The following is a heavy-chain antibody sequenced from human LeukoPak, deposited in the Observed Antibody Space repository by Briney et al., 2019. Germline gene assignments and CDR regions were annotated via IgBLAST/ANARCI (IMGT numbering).Heavy chain of an antibody. CDR2: ISSSGSTI. CDR1: GFTFSSYE. CDR3: AKISLCCSSTSCPEYYFDY. J-gene: IGHJ4*02. Sequence: GGTLRLFCAASGFTFSSYEMNWVRQAPGKGLEWVSYISSSGSTIYYADSVKGRFPISRDNAKNSLYLQMNSLRAEDTAVYYCAKISLCCSSTSCPEYYFDYWGQGTLVTVSS. D-gene: IGHD2-2*01. V-gene: IGHV3-48*03.